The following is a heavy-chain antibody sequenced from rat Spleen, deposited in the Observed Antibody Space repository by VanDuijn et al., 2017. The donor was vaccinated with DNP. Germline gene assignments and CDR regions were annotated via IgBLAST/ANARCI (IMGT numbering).Heavy chain of an antibody. Sequence: EVQLVESGGGPVQPGRSLKISCIASGFIFSNYWMTWIRQAPGKGLEWVASITKTGDTTYYSDSVKGRFTISRDNAKSTLYLQMDSLRSEDTATYYCARRNVSGYNSFDYWGQGVMVTVSS. CDR2: ITKTGDTT. J-gene: IGHJ2*01. CDR1: GFIFSNYW. V-gene: IGHV5-31*01. CDR3: ARRNVSGYNSFDY. D-gene: IGHD1-2*01.